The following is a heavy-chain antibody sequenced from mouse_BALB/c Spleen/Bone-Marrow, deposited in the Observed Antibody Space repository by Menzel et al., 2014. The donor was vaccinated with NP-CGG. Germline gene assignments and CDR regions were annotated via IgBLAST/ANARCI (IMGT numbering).Heavy chain of an antibody. Sequence: EVHLVESGGGLVQPGGSRKLSCAASGFTFSSFGMHWVRQAPGKGLEWVAYISSGSSTIYYADTVMGRFTISRDNPKNTLFLQMTSLRSEDTAMYYCARSGRSSGYFDYWGQGTTLTVSS. CDR1: GFTFSSFG. CDR3: ARSGRSSGYFDY. D-gene: IGHD1-1*01. CDR2: ISSGSSTI. V-gene: IGHV5-17*02. J-gene: IGHJ2*01.